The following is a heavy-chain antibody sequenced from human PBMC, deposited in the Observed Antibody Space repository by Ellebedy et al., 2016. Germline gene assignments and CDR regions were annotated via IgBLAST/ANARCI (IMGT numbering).Heavy chain of an antibody. CDR2: IYPGDSDT. CDR3: ARQGVECSGGSCYSVDY. CDR1: GYSFTSYW. J-gene: IGHJ4*02. Sequence: GESLKISCKGSGYSFTSYWIGWVRQMPGKGLEWMGIIYPGDSDTRYSPSFQGQVTISADKSISTAYLQWSSLKASDTAMYYCARQGVECSGGSCYSVDYWGQGTLVTVSS. D-gene: IGHD2-15*01. V-gene: IGHV5-51*01.